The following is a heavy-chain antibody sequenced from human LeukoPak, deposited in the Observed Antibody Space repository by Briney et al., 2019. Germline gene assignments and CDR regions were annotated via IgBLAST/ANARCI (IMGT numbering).Heavy chain of an antibody. V-gene: IGHV3-23*01. Sequence: GGSLRLSCAASGFNFDQYAMNRVRQAPGKGLEWVSFISGGGAKTFYADSVKGRFSISRDNSKNTLYLQMNSLRAEDTAVYYCAKIGAPYCGGDCYSFDYWGQGTLVTVSS. D-gene: IGHD2-21*02. CDR1: GFNFDQYA. CDR2: ISGGGAKT. J-gene: IGHJ4*02. CDR3: AKIGAPYCGGDCYSFDY.